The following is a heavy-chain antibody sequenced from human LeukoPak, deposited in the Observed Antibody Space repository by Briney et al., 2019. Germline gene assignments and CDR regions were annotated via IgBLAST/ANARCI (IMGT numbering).Heavy chain of an antibody. D-gene: IGHD5-12*01. CDR2: INHSGST. Sequence: SETLSLTCAVYGGSFSGYYWSWIRQPPGKGLEWIGEINHSGSTNYNPSLKSRVTISVDTSKNQFSLKLSSVTAADTAVYYCVRGRMDIVATIMYYYYYYMDVWGKGTTVTVSS. J-gene: IGHJ6*03. V-gene: IGHV4-34*01. CDR3: VRGRMDIVATIMYYYYYYMDV. CDR1: GGSFSGYY.